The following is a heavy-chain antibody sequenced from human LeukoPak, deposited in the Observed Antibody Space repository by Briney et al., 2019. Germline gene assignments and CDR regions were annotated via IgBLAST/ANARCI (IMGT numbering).Heavy chain of an antibody. CDR3: ATPLYDYVWGSYLH. D-gene: IGHD3-16*02. CDR2: FDPEDGET. CDR1: GYTFTGYY. J-gene: IGHJ4*02. V-gene: IGHV1-24*01. Sequence: ASVKVSCKASGYTFTGYYMHWVRQAPGKGLEWMGGFDPEDGETIYAQKFQGRVTMTEDTSTDTAYMELSSLRSEDTAVYYCATPLYDYVWGSYLHWGQGTLVTVSS.